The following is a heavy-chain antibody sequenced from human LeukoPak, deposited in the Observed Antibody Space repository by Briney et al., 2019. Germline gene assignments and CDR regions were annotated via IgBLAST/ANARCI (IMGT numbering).Heavy chain of an antibody. Sequence: ASVKVSCKVSGYTLTELSMHWVRQAPGKRLEWMGGFDPEDGETIYAQKFQGRVTVTEDTSTDTAYMELSSLRSEDTAVYYCARGCSSTSCYGDLDYWGQGTLVTVSS. CDR3: ARGCSSTSCYGDLDY. J-gene: IGHJ4*02. CDR2: FDPEDGET. D-gene: IGHD2-2*01. CDR1: GYTLTELS. V-gene: IGHV1-24*01.